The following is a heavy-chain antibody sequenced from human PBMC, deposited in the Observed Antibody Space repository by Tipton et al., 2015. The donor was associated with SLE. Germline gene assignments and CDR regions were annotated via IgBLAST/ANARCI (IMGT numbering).Heavy chain of an antibody. Sequence: TLSLTCTVSGDSINSGGYYWSWIRQYPGQGLEWIGYINNRGYTYYKPSLKSRAIISVDTSKNQFSLKLSSVTAADTAVYYCVRPAYCGADCYFYFDSWGQGTLVTVSS. CDR3: VRPAYCGADCYFYFDS. D-gene: IGHD2-21*01. J-gene: IGHJ4*02. V-gene: IGHV4-31*03. CDR2: INNRGYT. CDR1: GDSINSGGYY.